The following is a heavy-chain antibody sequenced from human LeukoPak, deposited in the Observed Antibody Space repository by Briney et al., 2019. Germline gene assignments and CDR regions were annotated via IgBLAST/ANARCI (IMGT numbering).Heavy chain of an antibody. Sequence: GGSLRLSCAASGFTFSSYAMSWVRQAPGKGLEWVSAISGSGGSTYYADSVKGRFTISRDNSKNSLYLQMNSLRAEDTALYYCARDLSRDGYNEEHDYWGREPWSPSPQ. V-gene: IGHV3-23*01. CDR3: ARDLSRDGYNEEHDY. CDR1: GFTFSSYA. J-gene: IGHJ4*02. CDR2: ISGSGGST. D-gene: IGHD5-24*01.